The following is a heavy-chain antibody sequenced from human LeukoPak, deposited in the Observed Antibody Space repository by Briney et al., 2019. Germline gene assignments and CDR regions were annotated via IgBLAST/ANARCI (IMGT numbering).Heavy chain of an antibody. CDR3: ARAPSYYDILTAYYTGYFDY. CDR2: IYYSGST. J-gene: IGHJ4*02. CDR1: GGSISSYY. Sequence: SETLSLTCTVSGGSISSYYWSWIRQPPGKGLEWIGYIYYSGSTKYNPSLKSRVTISVDTYKNQFPLKLSSVTAADTAVYYCARAPSYYDILTAYYTGYFDYWGQGTLVTVSS. D-gene: IGHD3-9*01. V-gene: IGHV4-59*01.